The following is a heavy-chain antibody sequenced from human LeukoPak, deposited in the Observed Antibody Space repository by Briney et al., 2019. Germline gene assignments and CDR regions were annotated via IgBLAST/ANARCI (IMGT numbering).Heavy chain of an antibody. J-gene: IGHJ4*02. D-gene: IGHD1-26*01. CDR1: GGSISSYY. CDR2: IYISGAI. CDR3: ASGGVGARPD. Sequence: SQTLSLTCTVSGGSISSYYWSWIRQPPGKGLEWIGRIYISGAINYNPSLKSRVTISVDTSKKQFSLKLTSVTAADTAVYYCASGGVGARPDWGQGTLVIVSS. V-gene: IGHV4-4*08.